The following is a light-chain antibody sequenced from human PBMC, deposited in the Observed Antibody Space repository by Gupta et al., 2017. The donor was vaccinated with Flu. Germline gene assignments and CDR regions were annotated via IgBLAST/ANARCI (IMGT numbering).Light chain of an antibody. V-gene: IGKV1-5*03. J-gene: IGKJ1*01. Sequence: DIQMTQSPSTLSASVGDRVTITCRASQSISSWLAWYQKKPGKAPKLLIYKASSLERGVQSRFSGSGSGTEFTRPCSSMEAGDFATNDGQPYKAFGQGTKVEVK. CDR1: QSISSW. CDR2: KAS. CDR3: QPYKA.